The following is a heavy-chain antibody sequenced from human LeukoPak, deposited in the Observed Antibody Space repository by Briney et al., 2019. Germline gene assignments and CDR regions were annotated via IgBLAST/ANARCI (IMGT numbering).Heavy chain of an antibody. Sequence: GGSLRLSCAASGFTFSSYGMHWVRQAPGKGLEWVAVIWYDGSNKYYADSVKGRFTISRDNSKNTLYLQMNSLRAEDTAVYYCAKGLEDDYVWGSNRYTGSDYWGQGTLVTVSS. CDR3: AKGLEDDYVWGSNRYTGSDY. J-gene: IGHJ4*02. CDR1: GFTFSSYG. V-gene: IGHV3-33*06. D-gene: IGHD3-16*02. CDR2: IWYDGSNK.